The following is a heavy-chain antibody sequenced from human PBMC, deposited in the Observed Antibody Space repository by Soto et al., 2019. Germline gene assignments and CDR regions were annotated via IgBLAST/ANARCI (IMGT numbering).Heavy chain of an antibody. CDR3: ATYYDILTGPLGRGYYFDY. V-gene: IGHV4-39*01. CDR2: IYYSGST. J-gene: IGHJ4*02. D-gene: IGHD3-9*01. CDR1: GGSISSSSYY. Sequence: SETLSLTCTVSGGSISSSSYYWGWIRQPPGKGLEWIGSIYYSGSTYYNPSLKSRVTISVDTSKNQFSLKLSSVTAADTAVYYCATYYDILTGPLGRGYYFDYWGQETLVTVSS.